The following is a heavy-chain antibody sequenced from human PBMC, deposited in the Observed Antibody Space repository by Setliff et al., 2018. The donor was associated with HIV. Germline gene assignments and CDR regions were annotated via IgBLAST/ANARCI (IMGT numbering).Heavy chain of an antibody. D-gene: IGHD5-18*01. CDR3: ASIELAAMVPVDY. CDR1: GFTVSSNY. CDR2: IYRGGST. Sequence: LRLSCAASGFTVSSNYMSWVRQAPGKGLEWVSVIYRGGSTYYADSVRGRFTISRDNAKNSLFLQMNSLRAEDTAVYYCASIELAAMVPVDYWGQGTLVTVSS. V-gene: IGHV3-66*01. J-gene: IGHJ4*02.